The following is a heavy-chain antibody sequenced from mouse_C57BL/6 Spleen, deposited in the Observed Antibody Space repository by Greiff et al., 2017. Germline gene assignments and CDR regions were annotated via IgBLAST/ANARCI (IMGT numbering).Heavy chain of an antibody. D-gene: IGHD1-1*01. CDR2: IDPSDSYT. J-gene: IGHJ3*01. CDR3: ARIPYGSSPWFAY. CDR1: GYTFTSYW. Sequence: QVQLQQPGAELVRPGTSVKLSCKASGYTFTSYWMHWVKQRPGQGLEWIGVIDPSDSYTNYTHKFKGKATLTVDTSSSTAYMQLSSLTSEDSAVYYCARIPYGSSPWFAYWGQGTLVTVSA. V-gene: IGHV1-59*01.